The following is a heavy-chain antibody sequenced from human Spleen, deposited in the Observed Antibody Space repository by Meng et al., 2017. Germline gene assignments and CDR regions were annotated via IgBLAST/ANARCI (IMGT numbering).Heavy chain of an antibody. CDR2: INPSGGST. J-gene: IGHJ1*01. Sequence: ASVKVSCKASGYTFTSYYMHWVRQAPGQGLEWMGIINPSGGSTSYAQKFQGRVTMTRDTSTSTVYMELSSLRSEDTAVYYCTRIIMYYYGSSGGLDHWGQGTLVTVSS. V-gene: IGHV1-46*03. D-gene: IGHD3-22*01. CDR3: TRIIMYYYGSSGGLDH. CDR1: GYTFTSYY.